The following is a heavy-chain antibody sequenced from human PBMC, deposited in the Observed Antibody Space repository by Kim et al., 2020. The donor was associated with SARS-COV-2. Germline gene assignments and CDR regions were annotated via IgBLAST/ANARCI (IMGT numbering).Heavy chain of an antibody. D-gene: IGHD1-7*01. CDR3: AIIGGGVSRITGTTIDY. CDR2: ISAYNGNT. Sequence: ASVKVSCKASGYTFTSYGISWVRQAPGQGLEWMGWISAYNGNTNYAQKLQGRVTMTTDTSTSTAYMELRSLRSDDTAVYYCAIIGGGVSRITGTTIDYWGQGTLVTVSS. V-gene: IGHV1-18*01. CDR1: GYTFTSYG. J-gene: IGHJ4*02.